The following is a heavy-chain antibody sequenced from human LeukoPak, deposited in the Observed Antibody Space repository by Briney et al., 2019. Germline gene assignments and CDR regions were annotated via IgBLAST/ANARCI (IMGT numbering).Heavy chain of an antibody. CDR2: INPNSGGT. Sequence: ASVKVSCKASGYTFTGYYMHWVRQAPGQGLEWMGWINPNSGGTNYAQKFQGRVTMTRDTSISTAYMELSRLRSDDTAVYYCARSELLDYYYYMDVWGKGTTVTVSS. CDR1: GYTFTGYY. V-gene: IGHV1-2*02. CDR3: ARSELLDYYYYMDV. D-gene: IGHD2-15*01. J-gene: IGHJ6*03.